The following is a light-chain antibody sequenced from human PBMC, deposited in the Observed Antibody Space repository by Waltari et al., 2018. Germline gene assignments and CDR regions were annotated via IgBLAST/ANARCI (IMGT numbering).Light chain of an antibody. CDR1: QSISNW. CDR3: QQYNTYSS. Sequence: DIQMTQYPSSLSASVGDRVTITCRASQSISNWLAWYQQKPGKAPILLIYKASILKSGVPSRFSGGGSGTQFTLTISSLQPGDFATYYCQQYNTYSSFGQGTKLEIK. CDR2: KAS. V-gene: IGKV1-5*03. J-gene: IGKJ2*01.